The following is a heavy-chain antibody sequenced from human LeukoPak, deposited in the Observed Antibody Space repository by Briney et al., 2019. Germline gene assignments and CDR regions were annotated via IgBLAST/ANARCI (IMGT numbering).Heavy chain of an antibody. J-gene: IGHJ4*02. CDR2: ISYDGSNK. CDR3: ATSSMVRGAQFDY. CDR1: GFTFSSYA. Sequence: GGSLRLSCAASGFTFSSYAMHWVRQAPGKGLEWVAVISYDGSNKNYADSVKGRFTISRDNSKNTLYLQMNSLRAEDTAVYYCATSSMVRGAQFDYWGQGTLVTVSS. D-gene: IGHD3-10*01. V-gene: IGHV3-30*04.